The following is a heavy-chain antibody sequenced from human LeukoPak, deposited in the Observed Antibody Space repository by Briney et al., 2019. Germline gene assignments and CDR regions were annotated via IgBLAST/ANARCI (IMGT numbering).Heavy chain of an antibody. V-gene: IGHV3-23*01. CDR2: ISGSGGST. J-gene: IGHJ4*02. CDR1: GFTFSSYA. D-gene: IGHD3-22*01. Sequence: GGSLRLSCAAPGFTFSSYAMSWVRQAPGKGLEWVSAISGSGGSTYYADSVKGRFTISRDNSKNTLYLQMNSLRAEDTAVYYCAKASGGYFTQFDYWGQRTLVTVSS. CDR3: AKASGGYFTQFDY.